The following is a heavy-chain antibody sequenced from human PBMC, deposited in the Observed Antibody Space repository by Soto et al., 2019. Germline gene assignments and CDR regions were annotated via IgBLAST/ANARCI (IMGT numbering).Heavy chain of an antibody. Sequence: QVQLVQSGAEVKEPGSSVKVSCKASGGGNLRDYRTTWVRRAPGQGLEWMGGIIPKLGSANYAQNFQGRGTITADYSTNTVYMELRSLRSDDTAVYYCARGGDGYTFGAVYWGQGTPVTVSS. CDR3: ARGGDGYTFGAVY. D-gene: IGHD2-21*01. CDR1: GGGNLRDYR. CDR2: IIPKLGSA. J-gene: IGHJ4*02. V-gene: IGHV1-69*01.